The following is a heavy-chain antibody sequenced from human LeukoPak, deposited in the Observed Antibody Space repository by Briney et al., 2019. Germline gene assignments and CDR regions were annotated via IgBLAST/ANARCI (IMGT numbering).Heavy chain of an antibody. V-gene: IGHV1-24*01. Sequence: ASVKVSCKVSGYTLTELSMHWVRQAPGKGLEWMGGFDPEDGETIYAQKFQGRVTMTEDTSTDSAYMELSSLRSEDTAVYYCATLCGLYPNYYYYYGMDVWGQGTTVTVSS. J-gene: IGHJ6*02. D-gene: IGHD6-19*01. CDR3: ATLCGLYPNYYYYYGMDV. CDR2: FDPEDGET. CDR1: GYTLTELS.